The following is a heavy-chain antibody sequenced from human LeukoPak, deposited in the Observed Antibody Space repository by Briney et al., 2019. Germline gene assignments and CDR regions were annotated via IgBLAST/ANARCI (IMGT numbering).Heavy chain of an antibody. CDR3: ARGVGSYFDY. D-gene: IGHD1-26*01. CDR2: ISSNGGST. Sequence: PGRSLRLSCAASGFTFSSYAMHWVRQAPGKGLEYVSAISSNGGSTYYANSVKGRFTISRDNSKNTLYLQMGSLRAEDMAVYYCARGVGSYFDYWGQGTLVTVSS. V-gene: IGHV3-64*01. J-gene: IGHJ4*02. CDR1: GFTFSSYA.